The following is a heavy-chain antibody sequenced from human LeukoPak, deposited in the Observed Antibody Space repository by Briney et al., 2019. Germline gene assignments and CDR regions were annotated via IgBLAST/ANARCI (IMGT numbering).Heavy chain of an antibody. CDR2: MNPNSGNT. CDR1: GYTFTSYD. V-gene: IGHV1-8*03. J-gene: IGHJ6*03. CDR3: ARGASVSVLYYFYYYMDV. Sequence: ASVKVSCKASGYTFTSYDINWVRQATGQGLEWMGWMNPNSGNTGYAQKFQGRVTITRNTSISTAYMELSSLRSEDTAVYYCARGASVSVLYYFYYYMDVWGQGTLVTASS. D-gene: IGHD2/OR15-2a*01.